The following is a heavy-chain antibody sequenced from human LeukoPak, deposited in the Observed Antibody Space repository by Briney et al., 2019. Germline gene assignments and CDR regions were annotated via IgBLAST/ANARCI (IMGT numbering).Heavy chain of an antibody. Sequence: PSETLSLTCTVSGGSISGYYWSRIRQPPGKGLEWIGYIYYSGSTNYNPSLKSRVTISVDTSKNQFSLKLSSVTAADTAVYYCARHKDYYDSSGYPYYFDYWGQGTLVTVSS. CDR1: GGSISGYY. J-gene: IGHJ4*02. CDR2: IYYSGST. V-gene: IGHV4-59*08. D-gene: IGHD3-22*01. CDR3: ARHKDYYDSSGYPYYFDY.